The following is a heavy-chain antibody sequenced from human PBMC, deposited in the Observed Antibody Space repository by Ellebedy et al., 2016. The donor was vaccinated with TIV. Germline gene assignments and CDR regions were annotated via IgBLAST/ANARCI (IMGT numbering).Heavy chain of an antibody. J-gene: IGHJ3*02. CDR2: INQDGSEQ. CDR1: GFSFINYW. V-gene: IGHV3-7*01. D-gene: IGHD4-17*01. CDR3: ATDGSYGDYRSPTHAFVM. Sequence: GGSLRLSCAASGFSFINYWMTWVRQAPGKGLEWVANINQDGSEQYYVDSVQGRFTISRDNAKNSLNLQMNSVRAEDAAVYFCATDGSYGDYRSPTHAFVMWGQGTMVIVSS.